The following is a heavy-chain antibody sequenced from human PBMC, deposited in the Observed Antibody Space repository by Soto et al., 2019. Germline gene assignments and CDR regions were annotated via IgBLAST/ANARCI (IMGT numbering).Heavy chain of an antibody. J-gene: IGHJ6*03. CDR3: AKSEAGYCSGGSCYSSYYMDV. CDR2: ISWNSGSI. D-gene: IGHD2-15*01. V-gene: IGHV3-9*01. CDR1: GFTFDDYA. Sequence: EVQLVESGGGLVQHGRSLRLSCAASGFTFDDYAMHWVRQAPGKGLEWVSGISWNSGSIGYADSVKGRFTISRDNAKNSLYLQMNSLRAEDTALYYCAKSEAGYCSGGSCYSSYYMDVWGKGTTVTVSS.